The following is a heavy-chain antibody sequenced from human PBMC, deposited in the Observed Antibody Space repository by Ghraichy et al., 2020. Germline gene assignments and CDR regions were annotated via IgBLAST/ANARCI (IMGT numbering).Heavy chain of an antibody. D-gene: IGHD3-3*02. CDR1: GGSFSGYY. CDR3: ARTYRILGGVGYFQH. V-gene: IGHV4-34*01. CDR2: INHSGST. J-gene: IGHJ1*01. Sequence: SKTLSLTCAVYGGSFSGYYWSWIRQPPGKGLEWIGEINHSGSTNYNPSLKSRVTISVDTSKNQFSLKLSSVTAADTAVYYCARTYRILGGVGYFQHWGQGTLVTVSS.